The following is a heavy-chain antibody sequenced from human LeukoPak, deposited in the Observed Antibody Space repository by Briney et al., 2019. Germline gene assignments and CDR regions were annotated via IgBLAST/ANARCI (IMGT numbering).Heavy chain of an antibody. CDR3: AKDRPNFHENSGHYYRRDGDS. V-gene: IGHV3-21*04. CDR1: GFTFSSYS. D-gene: IGHD3-22*01. J-gene: IGHJ5*01. CDR2: ISSSSSYI. Sequence: GGSLRLSCAASGFTFSSYSMNWVRQAPGKGLEWVSSISSSSSYIYYADSVKGRFTISRDNSKNVLYLRMNSLTAEDTAIYYCAKDRPNFHENSGHYYRRDGDSWGQGTLVTVSS.